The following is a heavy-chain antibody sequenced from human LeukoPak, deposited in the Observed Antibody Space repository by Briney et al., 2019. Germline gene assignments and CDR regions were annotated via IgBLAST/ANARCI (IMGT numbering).Heavy chain of an antibody. D-gene: IGHD3-22*01. CDR1: GGSISSGGYS. V-gene: IGHV4-30-2*01. CDR2: IYHSGST. J-gene: IGHJ5*02. CDR3: ARRITTRWFDP. Sequence: SETLSLTCAVSGGSISSGGYSWSWIRQPPGKGLEWIGYIYHSGSTYYNPSLKSRVTISVDRSKNRFSLKLSSVTAADTAVYYCARRITTRWFDPWGQGTLVTVSS.